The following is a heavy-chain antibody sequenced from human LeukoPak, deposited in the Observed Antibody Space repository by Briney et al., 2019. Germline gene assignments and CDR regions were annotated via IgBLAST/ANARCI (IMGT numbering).Heavy chain of an antibody. J-gene: IGHJ3*02. CDR2: INPNSGVT. CDR3: ARVSPRTYDSSGYYYGQGAFDI. D-gene: IGHD3-22*01. CDR1: GYTFTGYY. V-gene: IGHV1-2*02. Sequence: GASVKVSCKASGYTFTGYYIHWVRQAPGQGLEWMGWINPNSGVTKYAQKFQGRVTMTRDTSISAAYMELSRLRSDDTAVYYCARVSPRTYDSSGYYYGQGAFDIWGQGTMVTVSS.